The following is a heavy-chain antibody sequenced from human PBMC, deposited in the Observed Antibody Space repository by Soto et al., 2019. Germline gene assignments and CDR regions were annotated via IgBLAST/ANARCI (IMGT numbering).Heavy chain of an antibody. Sequence: QLQLQESGPGLVKPSETLSLTCTVSGGSIGSSDYYWAWIRQPPGKGLEWIGTLYSGGSTYSNPSLQSRVSISVDTSMTDFALRLRSVTAADTAVDYCARVPFGSGGDYWGQGILVTVSA. CDR2: LYSGGST. V-gene: IGHV4-39*02. J-gene: IGHJ4*02. CDR3: ARVPFGSGGDY. CDR1: GGSIGSSDYY. D-gene: IGHD6-25*01.